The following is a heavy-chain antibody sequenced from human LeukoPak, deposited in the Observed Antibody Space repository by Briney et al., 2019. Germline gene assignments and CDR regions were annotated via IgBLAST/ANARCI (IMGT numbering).Heavy chain of an antibody. D-gene: IGHD3-22*01. J-gene: IGHJ4*02. CDR2: ISGSGGST. CDR3: AKDHYYDSSGYCSY. V-gene: IGHV3-23*01. CDR1: GFTFSSYA. Sequence: GGSLRLSCAASGFTFSSYAMSWVRQAPGKGLEWVSAISGSGGSTYYADSVKGRFTISRDNSKNTLYLQMNSLRAEDTAVYYCAKDHYYDSSGYCSYWGQGTLVTVSS.